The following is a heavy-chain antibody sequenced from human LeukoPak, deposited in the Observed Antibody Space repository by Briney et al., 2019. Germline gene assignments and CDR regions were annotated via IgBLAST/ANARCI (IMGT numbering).Heavy chain of an antibody. V-gene: IGHV4-39*07. CDR3: ARDPRDISGTTT. D-gene: IGHD1-7*01. Sequence: KTSETLSLTCTVSSASISSSSYYWDWIRQPPGKRLEWIGSIFYSGSTSYNPSLKSRVTMSVDTSKNQFSLKLSSVTAADTAVYYCARDPRDISGTTTWGQGTLVTVSA. CDR1: SASISSSSYY. CDR2: IFYSGST. J-gene: IGHJ5*02.